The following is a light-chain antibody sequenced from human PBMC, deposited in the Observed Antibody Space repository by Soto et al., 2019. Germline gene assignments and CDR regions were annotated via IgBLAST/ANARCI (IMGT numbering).Light chain of an antibody. CDR2: GAS. CDR3: QQYSSWPPI. J-gene: IGKJ3*01. Sequence: PGESATLSCRASQTVSITYLTWYQQKPGQAPRLLIFGASKRATGIPDRFSGSGSGTEFILTISSLQSEDFAVYYCQQYSSWPPIFGPGTKVDIK. V-gene: IGKV3D-15*01. CDR1: QTVSITY.